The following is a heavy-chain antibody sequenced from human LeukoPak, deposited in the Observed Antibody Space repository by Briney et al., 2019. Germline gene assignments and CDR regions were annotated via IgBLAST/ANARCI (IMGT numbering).Heavy chain of an antibody. CDR2: IYYSGST. CDR3: ARDALSLNTARGFLDY. V-gene: IGHV4-39*07. CDR1: GGSISSSSYY. Sequence: SETLSLTCTVSGGSISSSSYYWGWIRQPPGKGLEWIGSIYYSGSTYYNPSLKSRVTISVDTSKNQFFLKLSSVTAADTAVYYCARDALSLNTARGFLDYWGQGTLVTVSS. D-gene: IGHD5-18*01. J-gene: IGHJ4*02.